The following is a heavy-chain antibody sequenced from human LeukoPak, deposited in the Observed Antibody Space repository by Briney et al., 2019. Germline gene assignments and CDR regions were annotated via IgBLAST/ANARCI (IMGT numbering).Heavy chain of an antibody. D-gene: IGHD4-17*01. CDR3: ARGVGYGDYYYYYYYMDV. J-gene: IGHJ6*03. V-gene: IGHV4-34*01. Sequence: SETLSLTCAFYGGSFSGYYWSWIRQPPGKGLEWIGEINHSGSTNYNPSLKSRVTISVDTSKNQFSLKLSSVTAADTAVYYCARGVGYGDYYYYYYYMDVWGKGTTVTVSS. CDR2: INHSGST. CDR1: GGSFSGYY.